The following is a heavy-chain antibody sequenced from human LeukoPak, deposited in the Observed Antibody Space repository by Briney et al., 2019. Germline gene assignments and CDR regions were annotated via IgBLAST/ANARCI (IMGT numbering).Heavy chain of an antibody. Sequence: ASVKVSCKASGYTFTSYGISWVRQAPGQGLEWMGWIGAYNGNTNYAQKLQGRVTMTTDTSTSTAYMELRSLRSDDTAVYYCARSVGLRYLDWLREVDYWGQGTLVTVSS. CDR2: IGAYNGNT. CDR1: GYTFTSYG. J-gene: IGHJ4*02. D-gene: IGHD3-9*01. CDR3: ARSVGLRYLDWLREVDY. V-gene: IGHV1-18*04.